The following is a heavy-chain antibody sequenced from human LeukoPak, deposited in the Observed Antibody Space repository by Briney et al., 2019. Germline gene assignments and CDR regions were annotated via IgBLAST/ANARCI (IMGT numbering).Heavy chain of an antibody. V-gene: IGHV3-53*01. CDR3: ARWVATIWFYFDY. D-gene: IGHD5-12*01. CDR2: IYSGGGT. Sequence: GGSLRLSCAASGFTVSSNYMSWVRQAPGKGLEWVSVIYSGGGTYYADSVKGRFTISRDNSKNTLYLQMNSLRAEDTAVYYCARWVATIWFYFDYWGQGTLVTVSS. CDR1: GFTVSSNY. J-gene: IGHJ4*02.